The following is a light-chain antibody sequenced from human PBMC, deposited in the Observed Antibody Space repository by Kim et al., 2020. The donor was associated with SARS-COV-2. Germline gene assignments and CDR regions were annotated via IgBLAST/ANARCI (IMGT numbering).Light chain of an antibody. Sequence: QSALTQPASVSGSPGQSITISCTGISSDVGSYNFVSWYQEHPGKAPKLMIYEGSKRPSGVSNRFSGSKSGNTASLTISGLQAEDEADYYCCSYAGSGTWVFGGGTQLTVL. V-gene: IGLV2-23*01. J-gene: IGLJ3*02. CDR2: EGS. CDR1: SSDVGSYNF. CDR3: CSYAGSGTWV.